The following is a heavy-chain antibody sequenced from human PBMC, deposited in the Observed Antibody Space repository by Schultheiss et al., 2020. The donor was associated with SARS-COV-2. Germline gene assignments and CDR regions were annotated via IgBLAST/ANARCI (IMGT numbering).Heavy chain of an antibody. D-gene: IGHD3-16*02. Sequence: SVKVSCKASGGTFSSYAISWVRQAPGQGLEWMGGIIPIFGTANYAQKFQGRVTMTRDTSTSTVYMELSSLRSEDTAVYYCASQLRLGELSLYPYYYYHDGMNVWGQGTTVTVSS. CDR3: ASQLRLGELSLYPYYYYHDGMNV. CDR1: GGTFSSYA. CDR2: IIPIFGTA. V-gene: IGHV1-69*05. J-gene: IGHJ6*02.